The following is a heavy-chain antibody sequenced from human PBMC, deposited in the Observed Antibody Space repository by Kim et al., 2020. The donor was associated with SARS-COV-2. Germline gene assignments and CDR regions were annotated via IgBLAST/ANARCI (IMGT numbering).Heavy chain of an antibody. CDR3: ARHLSLSRPGGFDY. CDR2: ISRNSDYI. Sequence: GGSLRLSCAASEFTFSSYSMNWVRQAPGKGLEWVSTISRNSDYIYYADSVEGRFTISRDNAKNSLYLQMNSLRADDTAMYYCARHLSLSRPGGFDYWGQG. D-gene: IGHD3-10*01. CDR1: EFTFSSYS. J-gene: IGHJ4*02. V-gene: IGHV3-21*01.